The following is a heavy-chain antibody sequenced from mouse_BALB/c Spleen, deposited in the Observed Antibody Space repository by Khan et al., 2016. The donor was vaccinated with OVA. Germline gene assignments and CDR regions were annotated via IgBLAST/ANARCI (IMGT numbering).Heavy chain of an antibody. Sequence: EVELVESGGGLVKPGGSLKLSCSASGFTFSSYAMSWVRQTPEKRLECVATISTGGHYTFYPVSVKGRFTISRNNANHTLYLPMSSLRSEDTAMYYCARSLVDYHAMDYWGQGTSVTVSS. CDR3: ARSLVDYHAMDY. CDR1: GFTFSSYA. D-gene: IGHD2-2*01. J-gene: IGHJ4*01. CDR2: ISTGGHYT. V-gene: IGHV5-9-3*01.